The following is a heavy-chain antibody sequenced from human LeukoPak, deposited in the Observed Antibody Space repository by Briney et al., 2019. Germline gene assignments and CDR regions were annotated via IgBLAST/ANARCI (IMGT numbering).Heavy chain of an antibody. J-gene: IGHJ4*02. V-gene: IGHV1-8*01. Sequence: GASVKVSCKASGYTFTSYDINWVRQATGQGLEWMGWMNPNSGNTGYAQKFQGRVTMTRNTSISTAYMELSSLRSEDTAVYYRARVSPLRGVIIRYYFDYWGQGTLVTVSS. CDR1: GYTFTSYD. CDR3: ARVSPLRGVIIRYYFDY. CDR2: MNPNSGNT. D-gene: IGHD3-10*01.